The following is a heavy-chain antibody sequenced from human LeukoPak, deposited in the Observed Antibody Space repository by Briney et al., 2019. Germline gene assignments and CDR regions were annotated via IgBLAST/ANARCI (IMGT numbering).Heavy chain of an antibody. CDR1: GFTFSSYG. CDR2: IRYDGSNK. V-gene: IGHV3-30*02. J-gene: IGHJ4*02. CDR3: AKGRVSGIDY. D-gene: IGHD3-10*01. Sequence: GSLRLSCAASGFTFSSYGMHWVRQAPGKGLEWVAFIRYDGSNKYYAASVKGRFTISRDNSKNTLYLQMNSLRAEDTAVYYCAKGRVSGIDYWGQGTLVTVSS.